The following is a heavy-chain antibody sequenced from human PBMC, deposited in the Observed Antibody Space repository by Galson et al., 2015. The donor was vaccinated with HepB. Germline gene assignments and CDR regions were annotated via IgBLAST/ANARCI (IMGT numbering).Heavy chain of an antibody. CDR2: ISWNGNSI. Sequence: SLRLSCAASGFTFDDYAMHWVRQAPGKGLEWVSSISWNGNSIDYADSVKGRFTISRDNAKNSLFLQMNSLRTEDTAFYYCAKGRTPIVGATTLFDYWGQGTLVTVSS. CDR1: GFTFDDYA. V-gene: IGHV3-9*01. D-gene: IGHD1-26*01. CDR3: AKGRTPIVGATTLFDY. J-gene: IGHJ4*02.